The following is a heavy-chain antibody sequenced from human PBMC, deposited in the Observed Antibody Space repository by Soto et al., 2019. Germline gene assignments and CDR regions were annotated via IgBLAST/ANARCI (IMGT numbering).Heavy chain of an antibody. CDR3: AKDLYVQPPSGWFGP. CDR1: GFPFSDHA. V-gene: IGHV3-23*01. D-gene: IGHD1-26*01. J-gene: IGHJ5*02. Sequence: PGGSLRLSCAASGFPFSDHAMHWVRQTPGKGLEWVSAITGRGDSTYYADSVEGRFTISRDNSKSTLYLQMMSLRAEDTAVYYCAKDLYVQPPSGWFGPWGQGTVVTVSS. CDR2: ITGRGDST.